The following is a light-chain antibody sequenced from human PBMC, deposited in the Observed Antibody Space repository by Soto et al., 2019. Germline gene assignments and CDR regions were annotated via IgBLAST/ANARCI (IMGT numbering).Light chain of an antibody. J-gene: IGKJ5*01. CDR2: DIS. CDR3: QQYNNWPS. V-gene: IGKV3-15*01. CDR1: QAVSRN. Sequence: ETVYTKFLATLPEPPEERSTLSCRASQAVSRNLAWYQQRPGQAPRLLIYDISNRATGVPARFSGSGSETEFTLTSRSLQSEDFAVYFCQQYNNWPSFGQGTRLEIK.